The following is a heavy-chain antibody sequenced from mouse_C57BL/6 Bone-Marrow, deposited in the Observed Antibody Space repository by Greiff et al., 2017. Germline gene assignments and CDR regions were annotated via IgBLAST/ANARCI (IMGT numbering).Heavy chain of an antibody. J-gene: IGHJ1*03. V-gene: IGHV1-55*01. D-gene: IGHD2-5*01. CDR1: GYTFTSYW. CDR3: ARPYYSNFWYFDV. CDR2: IYPGSGST. Sequence: QFQLQQPGAELVKPGASVKLSCKASGYTFTSYWITWVKQRPGQGLEWIGDIYPGSGSTNYNEKFKSKATLTVDTSSSTAYMQLSSLTSEDSAVYFCARPYYSNFWYFDVWGTGTAVTVTS.